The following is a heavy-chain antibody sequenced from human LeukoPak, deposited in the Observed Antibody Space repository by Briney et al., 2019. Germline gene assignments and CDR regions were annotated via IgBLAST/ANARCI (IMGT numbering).Heavy chain of an antibody. CDR1: GGTFSSYA. CDR3: ARVIGADFDI. V-gene: IGHV1-69*13. Sequence: ASVKVSCKASGGTFSSYAISWVRPAPGQGLEWMGGIIPIFGTANYAHKFQGRVKITEDESTSTAYMELSSLRSEDRAVYYCARVIGADFDIWGQGTMVTVSS. CDR2: IIPIFGTA. J-gene: IGHJ3*02. D-gene: IGHD3-22*01.